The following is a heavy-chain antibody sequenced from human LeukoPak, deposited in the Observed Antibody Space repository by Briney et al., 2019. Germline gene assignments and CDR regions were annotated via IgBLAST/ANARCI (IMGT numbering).Heavy chain of an antibody. CDR2: IVVGSGNT. D-gene: IGHD3-3*01. CDR3: AVRDYDFWRGYHS. V-gene: IGHV1-58*02. CDR1: GLTFTSSV. Sequence: GASVKVSSKASGLTFTSSVMQWMRQARGQRLEWIGWIVVGSGNTNYAQKFQERVTITRDMSTSTAYMELSSLRSEDTAVYYCAVRDYDFWRGYHSWGQGTLVTVSS. J-gene: IGHJ4*02.